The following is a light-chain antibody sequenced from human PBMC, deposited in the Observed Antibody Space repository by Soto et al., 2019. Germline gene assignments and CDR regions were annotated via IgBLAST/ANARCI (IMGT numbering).Light chain of an antibody. J-gene: IGKJ1*01. CDR1: QSISGW. CDR2: KAS. V-gene: IGKV1-5*03. CDR3: QQYDVYST. Sequence: DIQMTQSPSTLSASVGDRVIITCRASQSISGWLAWYQQKPGIASKLLIYKASTLQDGVPPRFSGSGFGTEFTLTISSLQPDDCGLYYCQQYDVYSTFGQGTKVDIK.